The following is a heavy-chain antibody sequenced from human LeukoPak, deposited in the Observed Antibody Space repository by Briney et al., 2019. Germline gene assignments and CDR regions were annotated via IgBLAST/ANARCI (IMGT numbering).Heavy chain of an antibody. CDR3: AKNRGTGLPCYDY. CDR2: ISGGGYYI. J-gene: IGHJ4*02. V-gene: IGHV3-23*01. Sequence: PGGSLRLSCAASGFTCSSYAMTWFRQTPGRGLEWVSAISGGGYYIYYGDSVRGRFTTSRDNSKNTLYLQMTNLRADDTGVYYCAKNRGTGLPCYDYGGQGTQVTVSS. D-gene: IGHD3-10*01. CDR1: GFTCSSYA.